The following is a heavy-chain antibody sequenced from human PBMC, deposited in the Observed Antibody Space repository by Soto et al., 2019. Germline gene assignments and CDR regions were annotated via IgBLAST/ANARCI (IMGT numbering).Heavy chain of an antibody. V-gene: IGHV3-74*01. Sequence: GGSLRLSCAASGFTFSNYWMHWVRQAPGKGLVWVSRINSDGSSTSYADSVQGRFTISRDYAKNTLYLQMHSLRGEDTAVYYCARGGRYSYDQFDYWGQGTLVTVSS. D-gene: IGHD5-18*01. CDR2: INSDGSST. J-gene: IGHJ4*02. CDR1: GFTFSNYW. CDR3: ARGGRYSYDQFDY.